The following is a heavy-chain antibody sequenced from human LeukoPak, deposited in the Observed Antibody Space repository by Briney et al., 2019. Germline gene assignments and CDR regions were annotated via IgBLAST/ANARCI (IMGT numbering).Heavy chain of an antibody. D-gene: IGHD3-3*01. V-gene: IGHV3-30-3*01. CDR2: ISYDGSNK. CDR1: GFTFSTYA. Sequence: PGGSLRLSCAASGFTFSTYALHWVRQAPGKGLEWVAVISYDGSNKYYADSVKGRFTISRDDSKNTLYLQMNSLRVEDTAVYYCAREPCASWSGGFTGCLGYFDCWGQGTLVTVSS. J-gene: IGHJ4*02. CDR3: AREPCASWSGGFTGCLGYFDC.